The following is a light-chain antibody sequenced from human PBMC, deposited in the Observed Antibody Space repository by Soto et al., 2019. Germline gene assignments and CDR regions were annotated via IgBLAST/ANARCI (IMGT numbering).Light chain of an antibody. J-gene: IGKJ5*01. CDR1: QGIRND. CDR3: LQDKNNF. V-gene: IGKV1-6*01. Sequence: AIQMTQSPSSLSASVGDRVTITCRASQGIRNDLGWYQQKPGKAPNLLIYAASSLQSGVPSRFSGSGSGTDFTLTISSPQPEDLATYYCLQDKNNFFGQGTRLEIK. CDR2: AAS.